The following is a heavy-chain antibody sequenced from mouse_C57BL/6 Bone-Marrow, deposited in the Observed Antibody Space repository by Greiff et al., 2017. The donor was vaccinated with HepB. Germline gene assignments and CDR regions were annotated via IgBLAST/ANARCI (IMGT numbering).Heavy chain of an antibody. CDR2: IFPGSGST. J-gene: IGHJ2*01. Sequence: VKLMESGPELVKPGASVKISCKASGYTFTDYYINWVKQRPGQGLEWIGWIFPGSGSTYYNEKFKGKATLTVDKSSSTAYMLLSSLTSEDSAVYFCARRYYAPYFDYWGQGTTLTVSS. D-gene: IGHD1-1*01. CDR3: ARRYYAPYFDY. CDR1: GYTFTDYY. V-gene: IGHV1-75*01.